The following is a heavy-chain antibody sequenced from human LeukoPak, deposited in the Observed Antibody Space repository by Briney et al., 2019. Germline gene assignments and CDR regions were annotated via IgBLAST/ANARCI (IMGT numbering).Heavy chain of an antibody. J-gene: IGHJ4*02. Sequence: SETLSLTCTVSGGSISSGGYYWSWIRQLPGKGLEWIGYIYYSGSTYYNPSLKSRVTISVETSKNQFSLKLSSVTAADTAVYYCARESYGLPYFDYWGQGTLVTVSS. CDR2: IYYSGST. CDR1: GGSISSGGYY. CDR3: ARESYGLPYFDY. V-gene: IGHV4-31*03. D-gene: IGHD5-18*01.